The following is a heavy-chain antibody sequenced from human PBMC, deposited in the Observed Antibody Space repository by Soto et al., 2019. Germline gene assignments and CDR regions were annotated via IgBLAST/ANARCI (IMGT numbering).Heavy chain of an antibody. CDR3: AKSPQWVAKGGMDV. CDR1: GLTFGDNA. D-gene: IGHD1-26*01. CDR2: ISNDGIKK. V-gene: IGHV3-30*18. Sequence: QVQLVESGGALFKPGGPRGLSWPPSGLTFGDNAEHWFRQAPGKGREWVAVISNDGIKKNYGESAKGRFTISRDNSKNTLYLQMNSLRTEDTAVYYCAKSPQWVAKGGMDVWGQGTTVTVSS. J-gene: IGHJ6*02.